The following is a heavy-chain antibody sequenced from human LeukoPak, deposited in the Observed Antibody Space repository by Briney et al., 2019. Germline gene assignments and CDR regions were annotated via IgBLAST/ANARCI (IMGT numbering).Heavy chain of an antibody. CDR1: GFTVSSNY. CDR3: ARGQAGDFYDTGAFDI. CDR2: IYSGGST. V-gene: IGHV3-66*01. J-gene: IGHJ3*02. D-gene: IGHD3-22*01. Sequence: PGGSLRLSCAASGFTVSSNYMSWVRQVPGKGLEWVSLIYSGGSTYYADSLKGRFSISRDNSKNTLYLQMNSLRAEDTAVYYCARGQAGDFYDTGAFDIWGQGTMVTVSS.